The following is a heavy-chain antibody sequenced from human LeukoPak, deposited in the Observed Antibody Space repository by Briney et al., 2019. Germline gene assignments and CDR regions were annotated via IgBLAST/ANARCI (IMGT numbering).Heavy chain of an antibody. CDR2: IKQDGSEK. CDR3: ARVKGIGDTFDY. V-gene: IGHV3-7*02. D-gene: IGHD2-21*01. Sequence: GGSLRLSCAASGFTFNRYRMSWVRQAPGKGLEWVANIKQDGSEKYYVDSVKGRFTISRDNAKNSLYLQMNSLRAADTAVYYCARVKGIGDTFDYWGQGTLVTVSS. J-gene: IGHJ4*02. CDR1: GFTFNRYR.